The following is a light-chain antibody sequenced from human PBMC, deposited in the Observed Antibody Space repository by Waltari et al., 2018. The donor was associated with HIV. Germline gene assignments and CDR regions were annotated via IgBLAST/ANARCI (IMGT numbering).Light chain of an antibody. J-gene: IGKJ2*01. CDR3: QQYDNLPYT. V-gene: IGKV1-33*01. CDR1: QDIRNY. Sequence: DIQMTQSPSSLSASVGDRVTITCQASQDIRNYLNWYRQKTGKAPKLLIYDASNLETGVPSRFSGSGSGTDFTFTISSLQPEDIATYYCQQYDNLPYTFGQGTKLEIK. CDR2: DAS.